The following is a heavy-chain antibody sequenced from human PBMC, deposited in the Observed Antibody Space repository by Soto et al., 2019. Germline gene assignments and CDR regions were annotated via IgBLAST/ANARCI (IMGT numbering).Heavy chain of an antibody. J-gene: IGHJ4*02. CDR3: ARGLGRENHDNRGFFYLDY. Sequence: EVQLVESGGGLINPGGSLRLSCAASGFAVSSDYLTWVRQPPGKGLRGVSVLYPDGRAFYADSVKARFTISRDNSKNSVYLQMNTLRAEDTAVYYCARGLGRENHDNRGFFYLDYWGQGTLVTVSS. D-gene: IGHD3-22*01. CDR2: LYPDGRA. V-gene: IGHV3-53*01. CDR1: GFAVSSDY.